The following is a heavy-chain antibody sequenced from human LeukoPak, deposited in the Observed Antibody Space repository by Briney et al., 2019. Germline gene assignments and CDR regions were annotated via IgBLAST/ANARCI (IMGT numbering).Heavy chain of an antibody. D-gene: IGHD2-2*01. CDR1: GGSISSYY. J-gene: IGHJ3*02. CDR3: ARERVGYCSSTSCATHAFDI. V-gene: IGHV4-4*07. Sequence: SETLSLTCTVSGGSISSYYWSWIRQPAGKGLEWIGRIYTSGSTNYNPSLKSRVTMSVDTPKNQFSLKLSSVTAADTAVYYCARERVGYCSSTSCATHAFDIWGQGTMVTVSS. CDR2: IYTSGST.